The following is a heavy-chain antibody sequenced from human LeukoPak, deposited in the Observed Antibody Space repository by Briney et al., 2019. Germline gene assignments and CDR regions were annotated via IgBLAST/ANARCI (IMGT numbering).Heavy chain of an antibody. Sequence: PSETLSLTCTVSGGSISSYYWSWIRQPPGKGLEWIGSIYYSGSTNYNPSFKSRVTMSVDTSKNQFSLKMTSVTAADTAVYYCARHEGGLVVTSSIDYWGQGTLVTVSS. D-gene: IGHD2-21*02. CDR3: ARHEGGLVVTSSIDY. V-gene: IGHV4-59*08. CDR1: GGSISSYY. J-gene: IGHJ4*02. CDR2: IYYSGST.